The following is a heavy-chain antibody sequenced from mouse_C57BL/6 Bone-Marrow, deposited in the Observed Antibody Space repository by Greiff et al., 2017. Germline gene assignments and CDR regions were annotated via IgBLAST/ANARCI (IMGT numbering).Heavy chain of an antibody. Sequence: QVQLQQPGAELVKPGASVKLSCKASGYTFTSYWMHWVKLRPGQGLEWIGMIHPNSGSTNYNEKFKSKATLTVDKSSSTAYMQLSSLTSEDSAVYYCARRWYYYGSSYDYFDYWGQGTTLTVSS. CDR2: IHPNSGST. CDR1: GYTFTSYW. D-gene: IGHD1-1*01. CDR3: ARRWYYYGSSYDYFDY. V-gene: IGHV1-64*01. J-gene: IGHJ2*01.